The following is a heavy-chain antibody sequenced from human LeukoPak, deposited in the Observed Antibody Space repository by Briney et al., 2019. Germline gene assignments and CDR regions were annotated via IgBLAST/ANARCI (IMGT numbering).Heavy chain of an antibody. J-gene: IGHJ4*02. CDR3: AAGSTAIVDY. CDR1: GYSTSSGYC. V-gene: IGHV4-38-2*02. Sequence: SETLSLTCTVSGYSTSSGYCWGWIRQPPGKGLEWIGSIYHSGSTYYNPSLKSRVTISVDTSKNQFSLKLSSVTAADTAVYYCAAGSTAIVDYWGQGTLVTVSS. D-gene: IGHD5-18*01. CDR2: IYHSGST.